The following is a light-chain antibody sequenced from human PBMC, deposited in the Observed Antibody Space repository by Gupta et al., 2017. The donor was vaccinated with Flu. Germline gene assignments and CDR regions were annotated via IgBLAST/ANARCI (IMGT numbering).Light chain of an antibody. CDR2: GAF. CDR1: HSVSSSY. J-gene: IGKJ2*03. V-gene: IGKV3-20*01. CDR3: QKYGRSQYS. Sequence: EIVLTQSPGTLCLSPGQRATLSCRARHSVSSSYLAGYQQKHGQAPRLLIYGAFSRATGIPDRFSGSGSGTDFTLTISRLEPEDFAVYYFQKYGRSQYSFGQGTKLEIK.